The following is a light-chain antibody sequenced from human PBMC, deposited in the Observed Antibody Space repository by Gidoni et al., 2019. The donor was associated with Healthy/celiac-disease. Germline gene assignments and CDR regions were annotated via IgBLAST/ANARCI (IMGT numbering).Light chain of an antibody. CDR1: QSISSY. J-gene: IGKJ4*01. CDR2: AAS. CDR3: QQSYSTPPT. V-gene: IGKV1-39*01. Sequence: DIQMIQSPSSLSASVGDRVTITCRASQSISSYLNWYQQKPGKAPKLLIYAASSLQSGVPSRFSGSGSGTDFTLTINSLQPEDFATYYCQQSYSTPPTFGGGTKVEIK.